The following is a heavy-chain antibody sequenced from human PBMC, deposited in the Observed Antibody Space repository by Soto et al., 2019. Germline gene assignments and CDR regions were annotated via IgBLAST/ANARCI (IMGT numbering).Heavy chain of an antibody. Sequence: QVQLVQSGAEVKKPGASVKVSCKASGDTFTDYYIHWVRQAPGQGLEWMGTVNPSGGHTTYAQHFMGRMGTTRDTSTSPLYVKGTSLTSEDTAVYYCARGGHVVVVTAALDYWGQGTLVTFSS. CDR2: VNPSGGHT. J-gene: IGHJ4*02. D-gene: IGHD2-21*02. CDR3: ARGGHVVVVTAALDY. V-gene: IGHV1-46*01. CDR1: GDTFTDYY.